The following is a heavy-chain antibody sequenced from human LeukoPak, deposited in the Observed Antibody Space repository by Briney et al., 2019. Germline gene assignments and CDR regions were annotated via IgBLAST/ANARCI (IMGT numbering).Heavy chain of an antibody. J-gene: IGHJ1*01. D-gene: IGHD6-19*01. CDR3: ARSSGFEYFQH. CDR2: IIPIFGTA. CDR1: GGTFSSYA. V-gene: IGHV1-69*05. Sequence: GASVKVSCKASGGTFSSYAISWVRQAPGQGLEWMGRIIPIFGTANYAQKFQGRVTITTDESTSTAYMELSSLGSEDTAVYYCARSSGFEYFQHWGQGTLVTVSS.